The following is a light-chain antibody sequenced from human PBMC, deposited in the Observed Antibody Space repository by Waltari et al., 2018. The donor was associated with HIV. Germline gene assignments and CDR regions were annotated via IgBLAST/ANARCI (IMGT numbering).Light chain of an antibody. CDR1: SSNLGSNS. CDR2: SNN. Sequence: QSVLTQPPSASGTPGQTVIISCSGSSSNLGSNSVNWYHHLPGTAPKLLIYSNNQRPSGVPDRFSGSKSGTSASLAISGLQSEDEADYYCAAWDDSLNGPGYVFGAGTRVTVL. J-gene: IGLJ1*01. CDR3: AAWDDSLNGPGYV. V-gene: IGLV1-44*01.